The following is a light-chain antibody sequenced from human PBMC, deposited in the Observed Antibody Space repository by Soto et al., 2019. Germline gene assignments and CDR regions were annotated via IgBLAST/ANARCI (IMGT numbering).Light chain of an antibody. CDR1: QSISSW. J-gene: IGKJ1*01. V-gene: IGKV1-5*01. Sequence: DIQMTQSPSTLSATVGDRVTITCRASQSISSWLAWYQQKPGKAPKLLIYDASSLESGVPSRFSGSGSGTEFTLTISSLQPDDFATYYCQQHKWTFGQGTRVDIK. CDR2: DAS. CDR3: QQHKWT.